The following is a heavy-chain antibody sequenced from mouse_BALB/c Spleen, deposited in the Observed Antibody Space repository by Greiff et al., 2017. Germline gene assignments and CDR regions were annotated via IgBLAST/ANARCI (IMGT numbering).Heavy chain of an antibody. CDR2: ISSGGGST. J-gene: IGHJ3*01. Sequence: EVKLMESGGGLVKPGGSLKLSCAASGFAFSSYDMSWVRQTPEKRLEWVAYISSGGGSTYYPDTVKGRFTISRDNAKNTLYLQMSSLKSEDTAMYYCARQIYYDYDGFAYWGQGTLVTVS. D-gene: IGHD2-4*01. V-gene: IGHV5-12-1*01. CDR3: ARQIYYDYDGFAY. CDR1: GFAFSSYD.